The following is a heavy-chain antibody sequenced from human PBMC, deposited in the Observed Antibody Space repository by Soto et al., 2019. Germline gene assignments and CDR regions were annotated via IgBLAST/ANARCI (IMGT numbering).Heavy chain of an antibody. CDR3: AREGRIAPRYYFDY. CDR1: GGTFSSYA. V-gene: IGHV1-69*13. J-gene: IGHJ4*02. Sequence: SVKVSCKASGGTFSSYAISWVRQAPGQGLEWMGGIIPIFGTASYAQKFQGRVTITADESTSTAYMELSSLRSEDTAVYYCAREGRIAPRYYFDYWGQGTLVTVSS. CDR2: IIPIFGTA. D-gene: IGHD6-13*01.